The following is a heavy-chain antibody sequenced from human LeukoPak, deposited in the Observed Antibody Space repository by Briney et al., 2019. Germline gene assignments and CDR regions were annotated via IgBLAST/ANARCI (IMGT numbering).Heavy chain of an antibody. CDR1: GYTFTGYY. CDR2: INPNSGGT. CDR3: ARSATVTTARYYYYYYMDV. J-gene: IGHJ6*03. V-gene: IGHV1-2*02. D-gene: IGHD4-11*01. Sequence: ASVKVSCKASGYTFTGYYMHWVRQAPGQGLEWMGWINPNSGGTNYAQKFQGRVTMTRDTSISTAYMELSRLRSDDTAVYYCARSATVTTARYYYYYYMDVWGKGTTVTVSS.